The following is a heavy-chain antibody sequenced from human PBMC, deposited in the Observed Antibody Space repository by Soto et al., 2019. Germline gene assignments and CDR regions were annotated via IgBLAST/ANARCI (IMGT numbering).Heavy chain of an antibody. CDR1: GGSFSGYY. CDR3: ARGHPGYYYYGMDV. CDR2: INHSGST. J-gene: IGHJ6*02. V-gene: IGHV4-34*01. Sequence: KPSETLSLTCAVYGGSFSGYYWSWIRQPPGKGLEWIGEINHSGSTNYNPSLKSRVAISVDTSKNQFSLKLSSVTAADTAVYYCARGHPGYYYYGMDVWGQGTKVTVSS.